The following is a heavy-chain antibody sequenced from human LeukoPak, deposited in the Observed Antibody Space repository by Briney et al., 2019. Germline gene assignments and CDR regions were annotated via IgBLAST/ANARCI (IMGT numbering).Heavy chain of an antibody. CDR2: IIPIFGTA. Sequence: GASVKVSCKASGGTFSSYAISWVRQAPGQGLEWMGAIIPIFGTANYAQKFQGRVTITADESTSTAYMELSSLRSEDTAVYYCASDGSGSYYTRTTGYWGQGTLVTVSS. CDR3: ASDGSGSYYTRTTGY. J-gene: IGHJ4*02. CDR1: GGTFSSYA. V-gene: IGHV1-69*13. D-gene: IGHD3-10*01.